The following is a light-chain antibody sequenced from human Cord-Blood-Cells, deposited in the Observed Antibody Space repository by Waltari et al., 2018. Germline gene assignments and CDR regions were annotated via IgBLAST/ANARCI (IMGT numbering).Light chain of an antibody. CDR3: SSYTSSSTYV. Sequence: QSALTQPASVSGSPGQSITISCTGTSSDLAGFNYLSWYQQHPGKAPKLMIYDVSNRPSGVSNRFSGSKSGNTASLTISGLQAEDEADYYCSSYTSSSTYVFGTGTKVTVL. J-gene: IGLJ1*01. CDR2: DVS. CDR1: SSDLAGFNY. V-gene: IGLV2-14*01.